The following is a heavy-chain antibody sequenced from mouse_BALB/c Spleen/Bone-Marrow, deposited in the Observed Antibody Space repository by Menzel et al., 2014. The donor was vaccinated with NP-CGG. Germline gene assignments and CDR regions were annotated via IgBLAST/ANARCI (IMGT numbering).Heavy chain of an antibody. CDR3: ARGGYGNYYFDY. CDR1: GYTFTSSW. J-gene: IGHJ2*01. V-gene: IGHV1S130*01. Sequence: SGSVLVRPGASVKLPCKASGYTFTSSWMHWAKQRPGQGLEWIGEIHPNSGNTNYNEKFKGKATLTVDTSSSTAYVDLSSLTSEDSAVYYCARGGYGNYYFDYWGQGTTLTVSS. D-gene: IGHD2-1*01. CDR2: IHPNSGNT.